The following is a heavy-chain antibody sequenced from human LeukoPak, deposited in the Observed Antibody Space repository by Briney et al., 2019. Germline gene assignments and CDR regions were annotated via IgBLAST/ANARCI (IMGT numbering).Heavy chain of an antibody. J-gene: IGHJ4*02. CDR3: ARGCTDFWSGYYPPYYLDS. Sequence: VASVKVSCKASGYTFTTYGISWVRQSPGQGLEWMGWISAYNGNTNYAQKVQGRVSMTTDTSTNTAYMELRSLRSDDTAVYYCARGCTDFWSGYYPPYYLDSWGQGTLVTVSS. V-gene: IGHV1-18*01. CDR1: GYTFTTYG. D-gene: IGHD3-3*01. CDR2: ISAYNGNT.